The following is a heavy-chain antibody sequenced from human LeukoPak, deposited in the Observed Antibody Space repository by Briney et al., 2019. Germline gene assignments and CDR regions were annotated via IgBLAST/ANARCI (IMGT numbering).Heavy chain of an antibody. CDR3: TRDLMDYDLSTGLHHYYMDV. CDR1: GFTFDDYA. CDR2: ISWNSGSI. D-gene: IGHD3-9*01. J-gene: IGHJ6*02. Sequence: GGSLRLSCAASGFTFDDYAMHWVRQAPGKGLEWVSGISWNSGSIGYADSVKGRFTISRDNAKKSLYLQMNTLRVEDTAVYYCTRDLMDYDLSTGLHHYYMDVWGQGTTVTVSS. V-gene: IGHV3-9*01.